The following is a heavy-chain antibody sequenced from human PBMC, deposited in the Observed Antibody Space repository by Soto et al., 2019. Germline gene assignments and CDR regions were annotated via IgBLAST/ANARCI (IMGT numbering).Heavy chain of an antibody. CDR3: ARAGS. V-gene: IGHV3-7*05. CDR2: INRDGSQK. Sequence: EVQLVESGGGLVQPGRSLRLSCAASGFTFNTDWMSWIRQAPGKGLEWVANINRDGSQKDYVDSVKGRFTISRDNAENSLYLQMSSLRDEDTAVYHGARAGSWGQGTLVTVSS. J-gene: IGHJ4*02. CDR1: GFTFNTDW. D-gene: IGHD3-10*01.